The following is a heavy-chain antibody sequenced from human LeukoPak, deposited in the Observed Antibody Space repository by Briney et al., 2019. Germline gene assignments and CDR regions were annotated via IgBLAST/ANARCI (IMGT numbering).Heavy chain of an antibody. CDR2: INPSGGST. J-gene: IGHJ5*02. CDR1: GYTFTSCY. V-gene: IGHV1-46*01. CDR3: ARDGGMITVTTWYVTWFDP. Sequence: ASVKVSCKASGYTFTSCYIHWVRQAPGQGLEWMGIINPSGGSTNYAQKFQGRVTMTRDTSTSSVYTELSSLRSEDTAVYYCARDGGMITVTTWYVTWFDPWGQGTLVTVSS. D-gene: IGHD4-17*01.